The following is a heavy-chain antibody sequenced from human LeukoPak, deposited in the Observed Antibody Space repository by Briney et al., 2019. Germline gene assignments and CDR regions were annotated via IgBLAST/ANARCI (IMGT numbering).Heavy chain of an antibody. J-gene: IGHJ4*02. D-gene: IGHD3-10*01. CDR2: IKQDGGEK. Sequence: GGSLRLSCAASGFTFSSYWMSWVRQAPGKGLEWVANIKQDGGEKYYVDSVKGRFAVSRDNAKNSLFLHMQSLRAEDTAVYYCTRDTQGSRIYSTDYWGQGTLVTVSS. V-gene: IGHV3-7*01. CDR3: TRDTQGSRIYSTDY. CDR1: GFTFSSYW.